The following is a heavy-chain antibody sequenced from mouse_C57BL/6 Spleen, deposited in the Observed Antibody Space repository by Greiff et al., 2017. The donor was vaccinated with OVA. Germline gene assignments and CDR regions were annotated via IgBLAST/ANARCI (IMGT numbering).Heavy chain of an antibody. V-gene: IGHV3-6*01. CDR3: ARAYDYDPAWFAY. CDR1: GYSITSGYY. J-gene: IGHJ3*01. Sequence: EESGPGLVKPSQSLSLTCSVTGYSITSGYYWNWIRQFPGNKLEWMGYISYDGSNNYNPSLKNRISITRDTSKNQFFLKLNSVTTEDTATYYCARAYDYDPAWFAYWGQGTLVTVSA. CDR2: ISYDGSN. D-gene: IGHD2-4*01.